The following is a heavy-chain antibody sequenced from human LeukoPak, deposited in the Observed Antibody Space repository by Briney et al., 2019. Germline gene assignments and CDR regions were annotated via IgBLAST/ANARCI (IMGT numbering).Heavy chain of an antibody. J-gene: IGHJ4*02. Sequence: SETLSLTCAVYGGSFSDYYWSWIRQPPGKGLEWIGEINHSGSTNYNPSLKSRVTMSVDTSKNQFSLKLSSVTAADTAVYYCARGSGTVTTLWGQGTLVTVSS. CDR1: GGSFSDYY. D-gene: IGHD4-11*01. CDR2: INHSGST. CDR3: ARGSGTVTTL. V-gene: IGHV4-34*01.